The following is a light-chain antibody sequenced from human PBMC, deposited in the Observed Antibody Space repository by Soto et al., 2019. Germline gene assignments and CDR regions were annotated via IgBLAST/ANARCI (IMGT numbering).Light chain of an antibody. CDR1: SSDVGGYNY. V-gene: IGLV2-8*01. CDR3: NSYAGSNNV. Sequence: QSALTQPASACGSPGQSVTISCTGTSSDVGGYNYVSWYQQHPGKAPKLMIYEVSQRPSGVPDRFSGSKSGNTASLTVSGLQAEDEADYYCNSYAGSNNVFGTGTKVTVL. J-gene: IGLJ1*01. CDR2: EVS.